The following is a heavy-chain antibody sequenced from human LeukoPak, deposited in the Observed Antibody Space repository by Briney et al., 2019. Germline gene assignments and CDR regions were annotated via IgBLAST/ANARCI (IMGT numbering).Heavy chain of an antibody. CDR3: ATQIAAAGLPFDY. V-gene: IGHV7-4-1*02. CDR1: GYTFTNYA. J-gene: IGHJ4*02. Sequence: ASVKVSCKASGYTFTNYAINWVRQAPRQGLEWMGWINTNTGNPTYAQGFTGRFVFSLDTSVSTAYLQISSPKAEDTAVYYCATQIAAAGLPFDYWGQGTLVTVSS. D-gene: IGHD6-13*01. CDR2: INTNTGNP.